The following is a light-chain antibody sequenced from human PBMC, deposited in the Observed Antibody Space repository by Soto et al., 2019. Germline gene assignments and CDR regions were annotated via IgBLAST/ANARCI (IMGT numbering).Light chain of an antibody. CDR3: QQSYSSPFT. J-gene: IGKJ3*01. V-gene: IGKV1-39*01. CDR2: AAS. Sequence: DIQMTQAPSSPSASVGDRVTITCRASQPIDTSLNWYQQKPGNAPRLLIYAASSLQSGVPLRFSGSGSRTDFTLTISSLQPEDFATYYCQQSYSSPFTFGPGTTVDIK. CDR1: QPIDTS.